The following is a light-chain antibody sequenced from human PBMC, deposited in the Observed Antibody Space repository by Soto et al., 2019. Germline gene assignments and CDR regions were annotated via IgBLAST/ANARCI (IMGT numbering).Light chain of an antibody. CDR1: NIGSKN. Sequence: SYELTQQLSVSEALGQTARITCGGNNIGSKNVHWYQQKPGQAPVLVIYRDSNRPSGIPERFSGSNSGNTATLTISRAQAGDEADYYCQVWDSSTARVYGGGTKLTVL. V-gene: IGLV3-9*01. CDR3: QVWDSSTARV. J-gene: IGLJ3*02. CDR2: RDS.